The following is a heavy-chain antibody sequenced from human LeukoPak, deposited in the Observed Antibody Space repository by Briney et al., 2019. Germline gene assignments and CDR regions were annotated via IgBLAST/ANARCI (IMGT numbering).Heavy chain of an antibody. CDR3: TKDPNGDYVGAFEP. CDR1: GFSFSSFA. Sequence: PGGSLRLSCAASGFSFSSFATTWVRQAPGKGLEWVSSITGGHYPTYNTDSVKGRFTISRDNSKNTLYLQMNSLRADDTAVYYCTKDPNGDYVGAFEPWGQGTLVTVSS. J-gene: IGHJ5*02. V-gene: IGHV3-23*01. CDR2: ITGGHYPT. D-gene: IGHD4-17*01.